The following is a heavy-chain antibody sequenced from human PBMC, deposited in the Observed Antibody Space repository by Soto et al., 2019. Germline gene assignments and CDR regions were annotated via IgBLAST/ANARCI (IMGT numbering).Heavy chain of an antibody. CDR3: ARETYGDYYFDY. V-gene: IGHV3-33*01. CDR1: GFTFSSYG. J-gene: IGHJ4*02. Sequence: GGSLRLACAASGFTFSSYGMHWVRQAPGKGLEWVAVIWYDGSNKYYADSVKGRFTISRDNSKNTLYLQMNSLRAEDTAVYYCARETYGDYYFDYWGQGTLVTVSS. D-gene: IGHD4-17*01. CDR2: IWYDGSNK.